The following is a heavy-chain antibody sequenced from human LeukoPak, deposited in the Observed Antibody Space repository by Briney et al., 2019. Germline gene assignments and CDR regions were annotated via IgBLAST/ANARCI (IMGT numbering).Heavy chain of an antibody. CDR1: GGSISNYY. CDR3: ARFGITVVRGGKYYFDY. J-gene: IGHJ4*02. V-gene: IGHV4-59*08. CDR2: IYYSGAT. D-gene: IGHD3-10*01. Sequence: KPSETLSLTCTVSGGSISNYYWGWIRQPPGKGLEWIGHIYYSGATKYNPSLKSRITISVDTSKNQFSLMLSSVTAADTAVYYCARFGITVVRGGKYYFDYWGQGTLVTVSS.